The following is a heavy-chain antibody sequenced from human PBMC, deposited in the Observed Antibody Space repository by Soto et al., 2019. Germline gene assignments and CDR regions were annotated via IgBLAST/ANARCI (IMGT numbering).Heavy chain of an antibody. CDR3: ARGGDVVVPTALDY. CDR1: GGSINSSNW. D-gene: IGHD2-2*01. V-gene: IGHV4-4*02. CDR2: IYHSGST. Sequence: QVQLQESGPGLVKPSGTLSLTCAVSGGSINSSNWWSWVRQPPGKGLEWIGEIYHSGSTNYNPSLKSRDTISVDKSKNQFSLNLSSMTAADTAVYYCARGGDVVVPTALDYWGQGTLVTVSS. J-gene: IGHJ4*02.